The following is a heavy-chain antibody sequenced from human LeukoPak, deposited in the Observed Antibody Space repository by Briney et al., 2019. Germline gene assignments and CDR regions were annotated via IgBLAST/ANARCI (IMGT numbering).Heavy chain of an antibody. D-gene: IGHD1-26*01. CDR2: ISNDGSVT. Sequence: GGSLRLPWPASGFTFTDYWMTWTRQSPEKGLEWAAHISNDGSVTYYGESVKGRFTISRDNAKNSVYLQMNNLRVEDTAVYYCVVEAANYWGQGTVVTVSS. CDR1: GFTFTDYW. CDR3: VVEAANY. V-gene: IGHV3-7*01. J-gene: IGHJ4*02.